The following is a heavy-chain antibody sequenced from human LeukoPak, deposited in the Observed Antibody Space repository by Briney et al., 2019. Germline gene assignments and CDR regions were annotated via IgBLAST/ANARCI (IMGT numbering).Heavy chain of an antibody. V-gene: IGHV4-34*01. CDR1: GGSSSGYY. CDR2: INHSGST. Sequence: PSETLSLTCAVYGGSSSGYYWSWLRQPPGKGLEWIGEINHSGSTNYDPSLKSRVTISVDTSKNQFSLKLSSVTAADTAVYYCARGRYDYVWGSYRYTGPPPLDYWGQGTLVTVSS. J-gene: IGHJ4*02. CDR3: ARGRYDYVWGSYRYTGPPPLDY. D-gene: IGHD3-16*02.